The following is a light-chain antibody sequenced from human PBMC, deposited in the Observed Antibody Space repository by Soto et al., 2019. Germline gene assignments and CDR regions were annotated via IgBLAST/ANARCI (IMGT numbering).Light chain of an antibody. Sequence: QSVLTQPPSASGTPGQRVTISCSGGSSNIGSNTVNWYQQLPGTAPNLLIYSNNERPSGVPDRFSGSKSGTSASLAISGLPSEDEADYYCAAWYDRLKAVVFGGGTKVTVL. J-gene: IGLJ2*01. CDR2: SNN. CDR1: SSNIGSNT. CDR3: AAWYDRLKAVV. V-gene: IGLV1-44*01.